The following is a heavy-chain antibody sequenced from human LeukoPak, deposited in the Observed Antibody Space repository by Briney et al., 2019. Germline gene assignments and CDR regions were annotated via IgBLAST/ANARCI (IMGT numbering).Heavy chain of an antibody. V-gene: IGHV4-39*07. CDR2: IYYSGST. CDR3: ARDFVSDGSGSYYFPDAFDI. D-gene: IGHD3-10*01. Sequence: WVRQAPGKGLEWIGSIYYSGSTYYNPSLKSRVTISVGTSKNQFSLKLSSVTAADTAVYYCARDFVSDGSGSYYFPDAFDIWGQGTMVTVSS. J-gene: IGHJ3*02.